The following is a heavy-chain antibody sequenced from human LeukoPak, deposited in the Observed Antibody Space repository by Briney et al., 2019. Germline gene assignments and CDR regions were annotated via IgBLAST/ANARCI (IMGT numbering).Heavy chain of an antibody. V-gene: IGHV1-3*01. D-gene: IGHD6-25*01. CDR2: INAGNGNT. Sequence: ASVKVSCKASGYTFTSYGISWVRQAPGQGLEWMGWINAGNGNTKYSQKFQGRVTITRDTSASTAYMELSSLRSEDTAVYYCARYRSEIDYWGQGTLVTVSS. J-gene: IGHJ4*02. CDR3: ARYRSEIDY. CDR1: GYTFTSYG.